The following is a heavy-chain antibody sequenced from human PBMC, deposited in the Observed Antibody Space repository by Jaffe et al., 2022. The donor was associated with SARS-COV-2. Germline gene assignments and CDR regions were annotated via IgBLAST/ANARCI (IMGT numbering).Heavy chain of an antibody. CDR3: ASTGYVQLEPSYAFDI. J-gene: IGHJ3*02. CDR2: IYHSGST. V-gene: IGHV4-38-2*02. Sequence: QVQLQESGPGLVKPSETLSLTCTVSGYSISSGYYWGWIRQPPGKGLEWIGSIYHSGSTYYNPSLKSRVTISVDTSKNQFSLKLSSVTAADTAVYYCASTGYVQLEPSYAFDIWGQGTMVTVSS. CDR1: GYSISSGYY. D-gene: IGHD1-1*01.